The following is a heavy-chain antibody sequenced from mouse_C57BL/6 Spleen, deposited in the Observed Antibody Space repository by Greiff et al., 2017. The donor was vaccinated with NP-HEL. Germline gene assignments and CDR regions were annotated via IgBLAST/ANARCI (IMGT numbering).Heavy chain of an antibody. V-gene: IGHV1-74*01. Sequence: QVQLQQPGAELVKPGASVKVSCKASGYTFTSYWMHWVKQRPGQGLEWIGRIHPSDSDTNYNQKFKGKATLTVDKSSSTAYMQLSSLTSEDSAVYYCAIQGITTVGTDFDVWGTGTTVTVSS. D-gene: IGHD1-1*01. CDR3: AIQGITTVGTDFDV. J-gene: IGHJ1*03. CDR2: IHPSDSDT. CDR1: GYTFTSYW.